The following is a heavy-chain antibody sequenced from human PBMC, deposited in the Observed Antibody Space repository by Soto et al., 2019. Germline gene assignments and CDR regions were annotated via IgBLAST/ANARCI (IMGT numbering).Heavy chain of an antibody. J-gene: IGHJ6*02. CDR2: INSDGTTT. D-gene: IGHD4-4*01. Sequence: VGSLRLSCAASGFIFSSYWMHWVRQAPGKGLVWVSRINSDGTTTSNADSVRGRITISRDNAKNTLYLQLNSLRAEDTAVYYCASSATAISHDHYQYYYGMDVWGQGTTVPV. CDR3: ASSATAISHDHYQYYYGMDV. CDR1: GFIFSSYW. V-gene: IGHV3-74*01.